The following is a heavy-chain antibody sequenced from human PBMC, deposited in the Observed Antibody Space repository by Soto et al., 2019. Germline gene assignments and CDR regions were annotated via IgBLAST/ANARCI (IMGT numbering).Heavy chain of an antibody. CDR1: GGSISGSY. J-gene: IGHJ5*02. D-gene: IGHD3-3*01. CDR2: VYYTGST. V-gene: IGHV4-59*12. CDR3: ASINYYESGNFWFDP. Sequence: PSETLSLTCSVSGGSISGSYWSWIRQSPGKGLEWLGYVYYTGSTNYSPSLRSRVSISVDKSKNQFSLRLTSVTAADTAVYYCASINYYESGNFWFDPWGQGTLVTVSS.